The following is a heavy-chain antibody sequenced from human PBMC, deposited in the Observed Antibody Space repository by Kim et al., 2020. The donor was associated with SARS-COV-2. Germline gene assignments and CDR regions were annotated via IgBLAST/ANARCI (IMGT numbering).Heavy chain of an antibody. CDR2: INHSGST. Sequence: SETLSLTCAVYGGSFSGYYWSWIRQPPGKGLEWIGEINHSGSTNYNPSLKSRVTISVDTSKNQFSLKLSSVTAADTAVYYCAGIVVVPAANANDYYYYYG. CDR3: AGIVVVPAANANDYYYYYG. V-gene: IGHV4-34*01. CDR1: GGSFSGYY. D-gene: IGHD2-2*01. J-gene: IGHJ6*01.